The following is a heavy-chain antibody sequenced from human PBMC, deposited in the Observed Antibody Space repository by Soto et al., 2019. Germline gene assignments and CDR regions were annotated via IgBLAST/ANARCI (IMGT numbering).Heavy chain of an antibody. CDR2: ISYSGRT. D-gene: IGHD3-10*01. J-gene: IGHJ4*02. V-gene: IGHV4-59*08. CDR1: GGSISSYY. CDR3: ARHLWFGESPSFDY. Sequence: QVQLQESGPGLVKPSETLSLTCTVSGGSISSYYRGWVGQPPGRGREGIGYISYSGRTNYNPSLKSRVTISVDTSKNQFSLKLSCVTAADTAVYYCARHLWFGESPSFDYWGQGTLVTVSS.